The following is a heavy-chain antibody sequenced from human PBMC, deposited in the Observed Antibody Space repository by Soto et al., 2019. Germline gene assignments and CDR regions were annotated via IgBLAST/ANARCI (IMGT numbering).Heavy chain of an antibody. D-gene: IGHD1-26*01. V-gene: IGHV1-69*01. CDR1: GGTFSTYA. CDR2: IIPIFGTT. CDR3: ARGVGAYYFDY. Sequence: QVQLVQSGAEVKKPGSSVQVSCKASGGTFSTYAITWVRQAPGQGREWLGGIIPIFGTTDYARKFQGRVTITAAESTSTVFIELSSLTSEDTAVYYCARGVGAYYFDYWGQGTLVTVSS. J-gene: IGHJ4*02.